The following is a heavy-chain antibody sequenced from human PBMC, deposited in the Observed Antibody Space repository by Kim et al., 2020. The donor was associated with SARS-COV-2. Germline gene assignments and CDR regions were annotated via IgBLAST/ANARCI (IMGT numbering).Heavy chain of an antibody. D-gene: IGHD3-10*01. CDR1: GFTFNIFA. J-gene: IGHJ6*02. CDR2: ITASGGDT. V-gene: IGHV3-23*01. CDR3: AKDFASGSYTALDV. Sequence: GGSLRLSCAASGFTFNIFAMSWVRQAPGKGLEWVSSITASGGDTYYADSVKGRFIISRDNSKNTVSLRMNSLRAEDTAKYYCAKDFASGSYTALDVWGQGTTFIV.